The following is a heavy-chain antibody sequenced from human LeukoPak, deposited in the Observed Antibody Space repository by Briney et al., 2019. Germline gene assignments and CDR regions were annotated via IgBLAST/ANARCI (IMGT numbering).Heavy chain of an antibody. CDR3: ARARNNYDSSGYSALDY. CDR2: IWYDGSNE. CDR1: GLMFSSHG. V-gene: IGHV3-33*01. D-gene: IGHD3-22*01. Sequence: GGSLRLSCAASSGLMFSSHGMHLVRQAPGKGLEWVAIIWYDGSNEYYADSVKGRFTISRDNSKNTLYLQMNSLRAEDTAVYYCARARNNYDSSGYSALDYWGQGTLVTVSS. J-gene: IGHJ4*02.